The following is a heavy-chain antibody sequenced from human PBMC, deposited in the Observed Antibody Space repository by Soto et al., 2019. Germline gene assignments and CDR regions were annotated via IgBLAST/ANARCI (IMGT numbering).Heavy chain of an antibody. CDR2: INHIGST. V-gene: IGHV4-34*01. J-gene: IGHJ4*02. CDR3: ASARYDH. CDR1: GGSFSANY. Sequence: SETLSLTCAVYGGSFSANYWTWIRQPPGKGREWIGEINHIGSTNYSPSLKNRVTISVDTSNNHFSLKLSSVTAADTAVYYCASARYDHWGRGILVTVSS.